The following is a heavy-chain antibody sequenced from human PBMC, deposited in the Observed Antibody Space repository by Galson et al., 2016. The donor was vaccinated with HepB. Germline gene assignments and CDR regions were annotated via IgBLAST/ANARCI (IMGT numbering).Heavy chain of an antibody. Sequence: TLSLTCTVSGGSISSSHYYWTWIRQHPGKGLEWIGYIFYSGSTYYNPSLKNRVTISVDTSKNQFSLRLNSVTAADTALYYCARSSVVPAATYDYWGQGTLVTVSS. J-gene: IGHJ4*02. D-gene: IGHD2-2*01. CDR1: GGSISSSHYY. CDR3: ARSSVVPAATYDY. V-gene: IGHV4-31*03. CDR2: IFYSGST.